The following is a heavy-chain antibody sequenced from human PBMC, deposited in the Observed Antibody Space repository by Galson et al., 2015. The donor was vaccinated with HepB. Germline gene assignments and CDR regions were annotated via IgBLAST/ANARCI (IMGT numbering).Heavy chain of an antibody. J-gene: IGHJ4*02. CDR3: AHRSMYYDSSGGVDY. CDR1: LSTSGVG. V-gene: IGHV2-5*02. Sequence: LSTSGVGVGWIRQPPGKALEWLALIYWDDDKRYSPSLKSRLTITKDTSKNQVVLTMTNMDPVDTATYYCAHRSMYYDSSGGVDYWGQGTLVTVSS. CDR2: IYWDDDK. D-gene: IGHD3-22*01.